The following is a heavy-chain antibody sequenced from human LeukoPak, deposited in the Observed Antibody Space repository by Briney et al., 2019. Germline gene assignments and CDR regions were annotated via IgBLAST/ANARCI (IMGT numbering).Heavy chain of an antibody. CDR1: GFTFSSYT. V-gene: IGHV3-64*01. D-gene: IGHD3-22*01. CDR3: AKDRLFYYYDSSGYPLDY. Sequence: GGSLRLSCAASGFTFSSYTMYWVRQAPGKGLEYVSAISSNGGSTYYANSVKGRFTISRDNSKNTLYLQMGSLRAEDMAVYYCAKDRLFYYYDSSGYPLDYWGQGTLVTVSS. J-gene: IGHJ4*02. CDR2: ISSNGGST.